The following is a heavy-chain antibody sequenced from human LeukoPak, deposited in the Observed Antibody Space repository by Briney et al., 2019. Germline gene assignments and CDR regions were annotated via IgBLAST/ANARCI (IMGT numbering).Heavy chain of an antibody. Sequence: GASVKVSCKASGYTFTGHYMHWVRQAPGQGLEWMGWINPNSGGTNYAQKFQGRVTMTRDTSISTAYMELSRLTSNDTAVYYCARDRVVVPIAMEYDYWGQGTLVTVSS. CDR2: INPNSGGT. CDR3: ARDRVVVPIAMEYDY. CDR1: GYTFTGHY. V-gene: IGHV1-2*02. D-gene: IGHD2-2*01. J-gene: IGHJ4*02.